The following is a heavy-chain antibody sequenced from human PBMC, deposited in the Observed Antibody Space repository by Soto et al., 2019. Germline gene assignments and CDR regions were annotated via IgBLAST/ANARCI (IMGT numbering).Heavy chain of an antibody. CDR3: ANGPGSSWPSHFDY. J-gene: IGHJ4*02. CDR1: GFTFSSYG. CDR2: ISYDGSNK. Sequence: QVQLVESGGGVVQPGRSLRLSCAASGFTFSSYGMHWVRQAPGKVLEWVAVISYDGSNKYYADSVKGRFTISKENSKNTLDLQMNSLIAEDTAVYYCANGPGSSWPSHFDYWGQGTLVTVSS. V-gene: IGHV3-30*18. D-gene: IGHD6-13*01.